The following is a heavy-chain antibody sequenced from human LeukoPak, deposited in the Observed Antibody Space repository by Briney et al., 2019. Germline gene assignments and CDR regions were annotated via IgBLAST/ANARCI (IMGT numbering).Heavy chain of an antibody. CDR3: ASWGEGALDN. V-gene: IGHV3-7*01. CDR1: GFSFSSYW. CDR2: IKLDGSEK. J-gene: IGHJ4*02. Sequence: PGGSLRLSCAASGFSFSSYWMTWVRQAPGKGLEWVANIKLDGSEKYYVDSVKSRFTISRDNAKNSLYLQMNSLRVEDTGVYYCASWGEGALDNWGQGTLVTVSS. D-gene: IGHD1-26*01.